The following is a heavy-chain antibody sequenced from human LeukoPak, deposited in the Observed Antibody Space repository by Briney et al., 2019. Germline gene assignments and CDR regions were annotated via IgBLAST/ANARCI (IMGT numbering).Heavy chain of an antibody. CDR1: GFTFSSHA. D-gene: IGHD6-13*01. V-gene: IGHV3-23*01. CDR2: ISGSGDST. CDR3: AHDRVPDSSSWFPPYYFDY. Sequence: GGSLRLSCAASGFTFSSHAMSWVRQAPGKGLEWVSAISGSGDSTYYADSVQGRFTISRDNSKNTLSLPMNSLRAEDPAVYYCAHDRVPDSSSWFPPYYFDYWGQGTLVTVSS. J-gene: IGHJ4*02.